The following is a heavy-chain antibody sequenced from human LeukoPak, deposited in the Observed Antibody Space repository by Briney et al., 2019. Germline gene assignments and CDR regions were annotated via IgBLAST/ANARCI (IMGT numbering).Heavy chain of an antibody. V-gene: IGHV3-48*01. D-gene: IGHD1/OR15-1a*01. CDR2: ISSSSNII. CDR3: ARENRPNAFDI. CDR1: GFTFSNYN. J-gene: IGHJ3*02. Sequence: GGSLRLSCAASGFTFSNYNMNWVRQPPGKGLQWVSYISSSSNIIYYADSVKGRFTISRDNAKNSLYLQMNSLRAEDTAVFYCARENRPNAFDIWGLGTMVTVSS.